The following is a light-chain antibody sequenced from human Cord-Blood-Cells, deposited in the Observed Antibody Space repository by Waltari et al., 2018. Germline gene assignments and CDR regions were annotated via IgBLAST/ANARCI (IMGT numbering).Light chain of an antibody. J-gene: IGKJ2*03. CDR1: QSISSY. Sequence: DIQMTQSPSSLSASVGDRVTITCRASQSISSYLNWYQQKPGKAPKLLIYAASSLQSGVPSRFSGSGSGTEFTLTISSLQPEDFATYDCQQSYSTPDSFGQGTKLEI. CDR2: AAS. V-gene: IGKV1-39*01. CDR3: QQSYSTPDS.